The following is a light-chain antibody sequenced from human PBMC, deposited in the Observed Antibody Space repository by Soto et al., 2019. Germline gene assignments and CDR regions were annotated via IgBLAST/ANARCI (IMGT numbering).Light chain of an antibody. CDR1: QSISSW. CDR3: QQYNSYPYT. CDR2: KAS. V-gene: IGKV1-5*03. Sequence: DIQMTQSPSTLSASVGDRVTITCRASQSISSWLAWYQQKPGKAPKLLIYKASSLESGVPSRFSGSGSGTEFTLTVSSLQPDDFATYYCQQYNSYPYTFGQGTKLEIK. J-gene: IGKJ2*01.